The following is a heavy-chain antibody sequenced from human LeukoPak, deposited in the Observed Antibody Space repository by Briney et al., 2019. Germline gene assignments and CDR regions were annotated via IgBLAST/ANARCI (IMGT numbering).Heavy chain of an antibody. CDR2: MNPNSGNT. CDR3: ARADYNWNYNREYYFDY. Sequence: ASVKVSCKASGYTFTSYDINWVRQATGQGLEWMGWMNPNSGNTGYAQKFQGRVTMTRNTSISTAYMELSSLRSEDTAVYYCARADYNWNYNREYYFDYWGQGTLVTVPS. D-gene: IGHD1-7*01. J-gene: IGHJ4*02. CDR1: GYTFTSYD. V-gene: IGHV1-8*01.